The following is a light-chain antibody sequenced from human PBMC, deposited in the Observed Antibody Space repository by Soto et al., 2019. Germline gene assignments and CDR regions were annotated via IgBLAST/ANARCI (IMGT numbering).Light chain of an antibody. CDR3: CSYAGSTTYV. CDR1: SRDVGSYDL. CDR2: EGT. Sequence: QSVLTQPASVSGSPGQSITISCTGTSRDVGSYDLVSWYQHHPGKAPKLMIYEGTKRPSGVSNRFSGSKSGNTASLAISGLHAEDEADYYCCSYAGSTTYVFGTGTKLTVL. V-gene: IGLV2-23*01. J-gene: IGLJ1*01.